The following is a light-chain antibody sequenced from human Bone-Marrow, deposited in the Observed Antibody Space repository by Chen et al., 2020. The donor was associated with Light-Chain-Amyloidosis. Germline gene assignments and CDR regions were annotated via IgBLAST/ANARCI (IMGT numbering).Light chain of an antibody. CDR1: NIGSTS. CDR2: DTS. V-gene: IGLV3-21*02. Sequence: SYVLTQPSSVSVAPGQTATIACGGNNIGSTSVHWYQQTPGQAPLLVVYDTSDRPSGIPERLSGSNSGNTATLTISRVEAGDEADYYCQVWDRSSDRPVFGGGTKLPVL. CDR3: QVWDRSSDRPV. J-gene: IGLJ3*02.